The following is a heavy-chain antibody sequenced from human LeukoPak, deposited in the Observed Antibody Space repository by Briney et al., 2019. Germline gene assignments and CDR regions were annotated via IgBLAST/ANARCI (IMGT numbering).Heavy chain of an antibody. D-gene: IGHD3-22*01. Sequence: LRLSCAASGFTFSSYAMSWVRQHPGKGLEWIGYIYYSGSTYYNPSLKSRVTISVDTSKNQFSLKLSSVTAADTAVYYCARDRSGYYPNWGQGTLVTVSS. V-gene: IGHV4-31*02. CDR1: GFTFSSYA. CDR2: IYYSGST. J-gene: IGHJ4*02. CDR3: ARDRSGYYPN.